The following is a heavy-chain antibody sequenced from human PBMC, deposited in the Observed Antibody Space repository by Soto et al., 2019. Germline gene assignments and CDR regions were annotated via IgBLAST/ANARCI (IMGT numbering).Heavy chain of an antibody. J-gene: IGHJ4*02. D-gene: IGHD5-12*01. V-gene: IGHV3-7*05. CDR2: IKQDGSEK. CDR3: ATSRDGYIMDY. Sequence: GGSLRLSCAASGFTFSSYWMSWVRQAPGKGLEWVANIKQDGSEKYYVDSVKGRFTISRDKAKNSLYLQMNSVRAEDTAVYYCATSRDGYIMDYWGQGTLVTVSS. CDR1: GFTFSSYW.